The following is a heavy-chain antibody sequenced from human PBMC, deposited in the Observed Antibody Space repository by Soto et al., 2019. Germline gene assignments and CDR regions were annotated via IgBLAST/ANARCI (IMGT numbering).Heavy chain of an antibody. CDR3: ARDSAAGAGIGWDY. Sequence: ASVKVSCKASAYIFTDYYIHWVRQAPGQGLEWMGWINPNNDDTRYAKEFRGRVTVTMDTSISTAYMDLTRLTSDDTAVYYCARDSAAGAGIGWDYWGQGTLVTVSS. J-gene: IGHJ4*01. CDR1: AYIFTDYY. D-gene: IGHD6-13*01. CDR2: INPNNDDT. V-gene: IGHV1-2*02.